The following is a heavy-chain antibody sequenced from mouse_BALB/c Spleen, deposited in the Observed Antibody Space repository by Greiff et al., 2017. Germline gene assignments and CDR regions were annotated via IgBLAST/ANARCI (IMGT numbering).Heavy chain of an antibody. D-gene: IGHD1-2*01. V-gene: IGHV5-4*02. J-gene: IGHJ4*01. Sequence: EVQLVESGGGLVKPGGSLKLSCAASGFTFSDYYLYWVRQTPEKRLEWVATISDGGSYTYYPDSVKGRFTISRDNAKNNLYLQMSSLKSEDTAMYYCARGTTATLYAMDYWGQGTSVTVSS. CDR1: GFTFSDYY. CDR3: ARGTTATLYAMDY. CDR2: ISDGGSYT.